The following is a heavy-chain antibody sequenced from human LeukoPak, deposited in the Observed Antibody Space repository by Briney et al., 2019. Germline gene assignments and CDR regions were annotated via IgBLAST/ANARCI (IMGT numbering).Heavy chain of an antibody. J-gene: IGHJ3*02. CDR2: FTYDGSDT. CDR3: AREGDGRSSVRAFDI. V-gene: IGHV3-30*01. Sequence: GRSLRLSCAASGLTSSTYAMHWVRQSPGKGLEWVAVFTYDGSDTFYADSVKGRFTISSDASKNTVYLQMNSLRAEDTAVYFCAREGDGRSSVRAFDIRGQGTMVTVSS. D-gene: IGHD6-6*01. CDR1: GLTSSTYA.